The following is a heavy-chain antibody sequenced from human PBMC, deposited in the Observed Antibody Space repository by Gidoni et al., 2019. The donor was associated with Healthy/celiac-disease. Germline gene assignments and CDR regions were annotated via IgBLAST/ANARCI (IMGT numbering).Heavy chain of an antibody. V-gene: IGHV4-39*01. CDR2: IYYSGST. CDR1: GGSISSSSYY. D-gene: IGHD1-26*01. J-gene: IGHJ5*02. CDR3: ARQGFLGATAVS. Sequence: QLQLQESGPGLVKPSETLSLTCTVSGGSISSSSYYWGWIRQPPGKGLEWIGSIYYSGSTYYNPSLKSRVTISVDTSKNQFSLKLSSVTAADTAVYYCARQGFLGATAVSWGQGTLVTVSS.